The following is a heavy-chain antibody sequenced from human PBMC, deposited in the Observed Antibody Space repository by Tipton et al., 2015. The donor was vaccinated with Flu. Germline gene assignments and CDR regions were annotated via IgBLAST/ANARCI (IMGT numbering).Heavy chain of an antibody. CDR1: FCSISSYY. Sequence: LSCTVSFCSISSYYWSWILQPAGNGLEWIGLIYTIGSTNYNPSLKSLVTMSVDTSKNQFSLKMRYVTAEDTAVYYCARDSDIVVENWFDPWGQGTLVTVSS. CDR3: ARDSDIVVENWFDP. V-gene: IGHV4-4*07. CDR2: IYTIGST. D-gene: IGHD2-15*01. J-gene: IGHJ5*02.